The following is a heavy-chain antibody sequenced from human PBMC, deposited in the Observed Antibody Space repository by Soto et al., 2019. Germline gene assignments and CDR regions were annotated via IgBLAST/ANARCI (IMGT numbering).Heavy chain of an antibody. CDR3: ARRVCSSSGYYYYAMDV. CDR1: DGSMNSVGYY. D-gene: IGHD6-6*01. J-gene: IGHJ6*02. Sequence: VSLTCSVSDGSMNSVGYYWSWIRQHPGKGLEWIGYIYYNGDTYYNPSLKSRVTISVATSKNQFSLNLTSVTAAATAVYYCARRVCSSSGYYYYAMDVWGQGTTVTVSS. CDR2: IYYNGDT. V-gene: IGHV4-31*03.